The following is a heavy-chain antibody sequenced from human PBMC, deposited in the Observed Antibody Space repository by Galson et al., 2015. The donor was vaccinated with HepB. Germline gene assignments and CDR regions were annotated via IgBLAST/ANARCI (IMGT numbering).Heavy chain of an antibody. CDR3: VKWGLQGEFDY. J-gene: IGHJ4*02. D-gene: IGHD4-11*01. CDR1: GFTFSSYA. CDR2: VSGSGGTT. Sequence: SLRLSCAASGFTFSSYAMSWVRQAPGKGLEWVSAVSGSGGTTYYADSVEGRFTISRDNSKNTLYLQMNSLRAEDTAVYYCVKWGLQGEFDYWGQGALVTVS. V-gene: IGHV3-23*01.